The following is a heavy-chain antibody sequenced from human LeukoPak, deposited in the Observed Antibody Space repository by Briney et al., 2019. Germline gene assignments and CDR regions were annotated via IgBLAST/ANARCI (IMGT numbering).Heavy chain of an antibody. CDR2: IYSGGST. J-gene: IGHJ4*02. CDR3: ARVSDDSSGYYPVDY. CDR1: GFTVSSNY. Sequence: GGSLRLSCAASGFTVSSNYMSWVRQAPGKGLEWVSVIYSGGSTYYADSVKGRFTISRDNSKNTLYLQMNSLRAEDTAVYYCARVSDDSSGYYPVDYWGQGTLVTVSS. V-gene: IGHV3-53*01. D-gene: IGHD3-22*01.